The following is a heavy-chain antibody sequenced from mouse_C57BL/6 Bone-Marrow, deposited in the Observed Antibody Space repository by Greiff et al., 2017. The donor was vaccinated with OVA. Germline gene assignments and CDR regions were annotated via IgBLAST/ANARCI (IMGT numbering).Heavy chain of an antibody. CDR1: GFSLPSYG. J-gene: IGHJ3*01. D-gene: IGHD2-4*01. CDR2: IWGDGST. CDR3: ARTAVDYDYDGTPGFAY. V-gene: IGHV2-3*01. Sequence: VKLVESGPGLVAPSQSLSITCTVSGFSLPSYGVSWVRQPPGKGLEWLGVIWGDGSTNYHSALISRLSISKDNSKSQVVLKLSRRQTDDTATYYCARTAVDYDYDGTPGFAYWGQGTLGTVAA.